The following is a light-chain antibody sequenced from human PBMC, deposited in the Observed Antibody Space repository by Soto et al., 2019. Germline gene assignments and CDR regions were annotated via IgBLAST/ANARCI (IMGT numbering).Light chain of an antibody. J-gene: IGKJ5*01. CDR3: QQYDSSPIT. Sequence: EIVLTQSPGTLSLSPGERATLSCRASQSVSSSYLAWYHQKPGQAPSLLIYGASRRATGIPDRFSGSGSGTDFTLTIRRMEPEDFAVYYCQQYDSSPITFGQGTRLEI. V-gene: IGKV3-20*01. CDR2: GAS. CDR1: QSVSSSY.